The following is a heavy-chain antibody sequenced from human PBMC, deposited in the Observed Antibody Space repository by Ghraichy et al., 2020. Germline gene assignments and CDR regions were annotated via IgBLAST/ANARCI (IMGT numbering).Heavy chain of an antibody. CDR2: IYYSGST. CDR3: ARDSGIAAAVSSYYYYGMDV. Sequence: SQTLSLTCTVSGGSISSYYWSWIRQSPGKGLEWIGYIYYSGSTNYNPSLKSRVTISVDTSKKQFSLKLSSVTAADTAVYYCARDSGIAAAVSSYYYYGMDVWGQGTTVTVSS. V-gene: IGHV4-59*01. CDR1: GGSISSYY. D-gene: IGHD6-13*01. J-gene: IGHJ6*02.